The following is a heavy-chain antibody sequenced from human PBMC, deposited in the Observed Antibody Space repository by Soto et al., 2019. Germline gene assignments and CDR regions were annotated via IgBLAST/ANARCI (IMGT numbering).Heavy chain of an antibody. CDR1: GGIFSTYA. CDR2: IIPIFGTP. Sequence: QVQLVQSGAEVKKPGSSVKVSCKASGGIFSTYAISWLRRAPGQGLEWMGGIIPIFGTPNYAQRFQGRVTITADESTSTAYMKLSRLRSEDTDVYYCARDRDYYGSGNYYNRIDFWGQGTLVTVSS. J-gene: IGHJ4*02. CDR3: ARDRDYYGSGNYYNRIDF. V-gene: IGHV1-69*01. D-gene: IGHD3-10*01.